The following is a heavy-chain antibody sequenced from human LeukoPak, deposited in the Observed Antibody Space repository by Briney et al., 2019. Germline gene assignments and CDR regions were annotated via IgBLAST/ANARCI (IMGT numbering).Heavy chain of an antibody. CDR1: GGSISSYY. CDR3: AGTRRNGSGSYRHYYGMDV. D-gene: IGHD3-10*01. J-gene: IGHJ6*02. Sequence: PSETLSLTCTVSGGSISSYYWSWIRQLPGKGLEWIGHIYYSGSTNYNPSLKSRVTISVDTSKNQFSLKLSSVTAADTAVYYCAGTRRNGSGSYRHYYGMDVWGQGTTVTVSS. V-gene: IGHV4-59*08. CDR2: IYYSGST.